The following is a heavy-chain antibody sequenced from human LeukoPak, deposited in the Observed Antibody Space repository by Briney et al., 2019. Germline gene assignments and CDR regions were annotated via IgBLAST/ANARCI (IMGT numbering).Heavy chain of an antibody. CDR1: GGTSSSYA. J-gene: IGHJ5*01. CDR2: IIPILGIA. CDR3: ATDRRGQRRVHRNWFDS. Sequence: ASVKVSCKASGGTSSSYAISWVRQAPGQGLEWMGRIIPILGIANYAQKFQGRVTITRDTSASTAYMELSSLRSEDTAVYYCATDRRGQRRVHRNWFDSLGQGTLVTVSS. D-gene: IGHD6-13*01. V-gene: IGHV1-69*04.